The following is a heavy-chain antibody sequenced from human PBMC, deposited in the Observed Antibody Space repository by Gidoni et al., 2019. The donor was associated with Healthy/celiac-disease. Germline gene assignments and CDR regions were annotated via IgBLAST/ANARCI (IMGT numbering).Heavy chain of an antibody. CDR3: ARDDTTDAFDI. D-gene: IGHD1-1*01. V-gene: IGHV3-53*04. CDR1: GFTVSSNY. J-gene: IGHJ3*02. Sequence: EVQLVESGVGFVQPGGSLRLSCAASGFTVSSNYMSWVRQAPGKELELVSVIYRGGSTYYADSVKGRCNIYRHNSKNTLYLKMNSLRAEDTAVYYCARDDTTDAFDIWGQGTMVTVSS. CDR2: IYRGGST.